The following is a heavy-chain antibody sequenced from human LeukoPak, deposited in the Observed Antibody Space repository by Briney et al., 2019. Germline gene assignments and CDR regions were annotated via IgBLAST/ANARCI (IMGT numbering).Heavy chain of an antibody. D-gene: IGHD3-22*01. CDR3: ARLRRNNDKSGYYDYYDY. J-gene: IGHJ4*02. CDR2: INPTTSYI. V-gene: IGHV3-21*01. CDR1: GLSFSSSS. Sequence: KPARSLRLSCSVSGLSFSSSSFSWVRQSPGKGLEWVSSINPTTSYIYYEAAVKGRLIISRDNAKNSLDLQMNSLRAEDTAVYYCARLRRNNDKSGYYDYYDYGGRGTLVSVSS.